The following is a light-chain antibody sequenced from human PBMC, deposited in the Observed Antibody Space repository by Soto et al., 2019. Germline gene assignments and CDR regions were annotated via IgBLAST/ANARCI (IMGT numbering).Light chain of an antibody. CDR2: WAS. CDR1: QSVLYSSNNKNY. CDR3: QQYDSTVH. V-gene: IGKV4-1*01. J-gene: IGKJ2*01. Sequence: DIVMTQSPDSLAVSLGERATINCTSSQSVLYSSNNKNYLAWYQQRPGQPPKLLIYWASTRESGVPDRFSGSGSGTDFTLTISCLQDEDVAVYYCQQYDSTVHFGQGTKLEIK.